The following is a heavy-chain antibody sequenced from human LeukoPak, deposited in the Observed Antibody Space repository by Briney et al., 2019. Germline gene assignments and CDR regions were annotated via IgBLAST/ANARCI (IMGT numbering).Heavy chain of an antibody. J-gene: IGHJ4*02. CDR3: ARGTYDSTYDY. D-gene: IGHD3-22*01. V-gene: IGHV3-48*01. CDR2: ISSSSSTI. Sequence: PGGSLRPSCAASGFTFSSYSMNWVRQAPGKGLEWVSYISSSSSTIYYADSVKGRFTISRDNAKNSLYLQMNSLRAEDTAVYYCARGTYDSTYDYWGQGTLVTVSS. CDR1: GFTFSSYS.